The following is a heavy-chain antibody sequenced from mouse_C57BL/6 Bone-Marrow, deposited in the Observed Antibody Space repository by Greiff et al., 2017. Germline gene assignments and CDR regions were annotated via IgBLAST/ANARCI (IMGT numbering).Heavy chain of an antibody. CDR1: GFTFSDYG. V-gene: IGHV5-15*01. D-gene: IGHD3-3*01. J-gene: IGHJ2*01. CDR2: ISNFAYSI. CDR3: ARGGTGYFDY. Sequence: EVQGVESGGGLVQPGGSLKLSCAASGFTFSDYGMAWVRQAPRKGPEWVAFISNFAYSIYYADTVTGRFTISRENAKNTLYLEMSSLRSEDTAMYYCARGGTGYFDYWGQGTTLTVSS.